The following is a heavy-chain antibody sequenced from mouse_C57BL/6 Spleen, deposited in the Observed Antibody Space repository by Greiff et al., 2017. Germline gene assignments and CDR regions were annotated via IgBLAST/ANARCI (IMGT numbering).Heavy chain of an antibody. CDR2: ISSGSSTI. Sequence: EVMLVESGGGLVKPGGSLKLSCAASGFTFSDYGMHWVRQAPEKGLEWVAYISSGSSTIYYADTVKGRFTISRDNAKNTLFLQMTSLRAEDTAMYYCANDDGFAYWGQGTLVTVSA. J-gene: IGHJ3*01. CDR3: ANDDGFAY. V-gene: IGHV5-17*01. D-gene: IGHD2-12*01. CDR1: GFTFSDYG.